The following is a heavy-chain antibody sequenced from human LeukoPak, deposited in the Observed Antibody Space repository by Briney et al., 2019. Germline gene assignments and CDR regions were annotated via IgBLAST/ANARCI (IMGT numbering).Heavy chain of an antibody. Sequence: QSGGSLRLSCAASGFTFSNYGMHWVRQAPGKGLQWVAVIAFDGDYEYCADSVKGRFTISRDNSRNTLYLQMNNLRIEDTAMYMGGGVDYWGQGTLVTVSS. CDR3: GGVDY. CDR1: GFTFSNYG. J-gene: IGHJ4*02. CDR2: IAFDGDYE. D-gene: IGHD2-15*01. V-gene: IGHV3-30*03.